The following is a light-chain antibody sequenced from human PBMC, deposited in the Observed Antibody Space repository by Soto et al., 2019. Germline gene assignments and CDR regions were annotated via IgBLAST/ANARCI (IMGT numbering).Light chain of an antibody. CDR1: QSVSSN. V-gene: IGKV3-15*01. J-gene: IGKJ4*01. CDR2: GAS. Sequence: IVMTQSPAALSVSPGERATLSCRASQSVSSNLAWYQQKPGQAPRLLIYGASTRAIGIPARFSGSGSGTEFSLTISSLQSEDVAVYYCQQYKDWPPLTFGGGTKVDIK. CDR3: QQYKDWPPLT.